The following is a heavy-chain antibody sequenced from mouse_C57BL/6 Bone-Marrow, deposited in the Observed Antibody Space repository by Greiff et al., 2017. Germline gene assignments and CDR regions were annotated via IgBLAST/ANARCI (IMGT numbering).Heavy chain of an antibody. D-gene: IGHD2-5*01. V-gene: IGHV1-18*01. CDR1: GYPFTDYN. J-gene: IGHJ1*03. Sequence: EVQLQQSGPELVKPGASVKIPCKASGYPFTDYNMDWVKQSHGKSLEWIGDINPNNGGTIYNQKFKGKATLTVDKSSSTAYMELRSLTSEDTAVYYCARRGSNYGYFDVWGTVTTGTVSS. CDR3: ARRGSNYGYFDV. CDR2: INPNNGGT.